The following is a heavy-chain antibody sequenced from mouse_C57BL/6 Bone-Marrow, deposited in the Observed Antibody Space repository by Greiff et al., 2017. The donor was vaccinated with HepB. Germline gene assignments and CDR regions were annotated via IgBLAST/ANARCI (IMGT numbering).Heavy chain of an antibody. CDR2: ISSGGSYT. CDR3: ARLLWSFAY. D-gene: IGHD1-1*02. V-gene: IGHV5-6*01. Sequence: EVQVVESGGDLVKPGGSLKLSCAASGFTFSSYGMSWVRQTPDKRLEWVATISSGGSYTYYPDSVKGRFTISRDNAKNTLNLHMSSLKSEDTAMYYCARLLWSFAYWGQGTLVTVSA. J-gene: IGHJ3*01. CDR1: GFTFSSYG.